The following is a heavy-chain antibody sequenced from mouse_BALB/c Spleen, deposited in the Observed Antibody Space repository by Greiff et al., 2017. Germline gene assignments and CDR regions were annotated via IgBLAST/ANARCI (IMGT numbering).Heavy chain of an antibody. V-gene: IGHV5-12-1*01. J-gene: IGHJ3*01. CDR2: ISSGGGST. CDR1: GFAFSSYD. D-gene: IGHD2-1*01. Sequence: EVKLMESGGGLVKPGGSLKLSCAASGFAFSSYDMSWVRQTPEKRLEWVAYISSGGGSTYYPDTVKGRFTISRDNAKNTLYLQMSSLKSEDTAMYYCARGNPFAYWGQGTLVTVSA. CDR3: ARGNPFAY.